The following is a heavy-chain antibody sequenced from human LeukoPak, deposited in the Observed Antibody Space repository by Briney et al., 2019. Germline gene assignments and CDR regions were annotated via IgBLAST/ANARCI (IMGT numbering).Heavy chain of an antibody. J-gene: IGHJ4*02. CDR2: IYYSGST. CDR3: ARVREGPPRNRVYYFDY. V-gene: IGHV4-31*03. CDR1: GGSTSSGGYY. D-gene: IGHD1-14*01. Sequence: SETLSLTCTLSGGSTSSGGYYWSWVRQHPGKGLEWIGYIYYSGSTYYNPSLKSRVTISVDTSKNQFSLKLSSVTAADTAVYYCARVREGPPRNRVYYFDYWGQGTLVTVSS.